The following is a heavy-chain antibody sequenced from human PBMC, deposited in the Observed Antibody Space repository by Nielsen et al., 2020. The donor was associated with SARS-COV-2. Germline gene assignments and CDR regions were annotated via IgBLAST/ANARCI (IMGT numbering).Heavy chain of an antibody. CDR1: GFTFNIYA. CDR3: AKDGVVRGDALDL. V-gene: IGHV3-23*01. CDR2: VSASGGST. J-gene: IGHJ3*01. D-gene: IGHD3-10*01. Sequence: GEFLKISCAASGFTFNIYAMAWVRRAPGRGLQWVTGVSASGGSTYYTDSVKGRFSISRDNSKNTLFLQMHSLRVEDTALYYCAKDGVVRGDALDLWGQGTVVTVSS.